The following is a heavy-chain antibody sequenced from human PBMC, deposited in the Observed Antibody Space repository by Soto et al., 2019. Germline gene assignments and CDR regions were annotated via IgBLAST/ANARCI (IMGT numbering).Heavy chain of an antibody. D-gene: IGHD4-17*01. CDR1: GASLSVYI. Sequence: QVQLQESGPALLKASETLSLTCTVSGASLSVYIWNWIRQSPGKGLEWIGYTYSSGSTSYNPSLESRVTISVDTSMNQFSLKLNSVTAADTAVYYCARGQTIRAFEYWGQGALVSVSS. CDR2: TYSSGST. J-gene: IGHJ4*02. V-gene: IGHV4-59*01. CDR3: ARGQTIRAFEY.